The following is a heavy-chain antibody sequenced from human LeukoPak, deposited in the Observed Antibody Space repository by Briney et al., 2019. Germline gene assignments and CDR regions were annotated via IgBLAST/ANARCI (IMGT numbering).Heavy chain of an antibody. V-gene: IGHV1-18*01. CDR2: ISASNGNT. CDR3: ARDHSNWNYAPDF. CDR1: GYTFTRYG. Sequence: ASVKVSCKASGYTFTRYGIRRVRHAPGQGLQSLVWISASNGNTNYAPKFRDRVTMSTDTSTGPASLDVRSLTSDDTAVYYCARDHSNWNYAPDFWGQGTLVTVSS. J-gene: IGHJ4*02. D-gene: IGHD1-7*01.